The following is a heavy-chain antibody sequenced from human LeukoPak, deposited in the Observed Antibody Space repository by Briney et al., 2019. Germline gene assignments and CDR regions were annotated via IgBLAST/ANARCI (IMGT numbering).Heavy chain of an antibody. D-gene: IGHD3-10*01. CDR2: ISAYNGNT. CDR3: ARDSPNMVRGVIPY. CDR1: GYTFTSYG. Sequence: SVKVSCEASGYTFTSYGISWVRQAPGQGLEWMGWISAYNGNTNYAQKLQGRVTMTTDTSTSTAYMELRSLRSDDTAVYYCARDSPNMVRGVIPYWGQGTLVTVSS. J-gene: IGHJ4*02. V-gene: IGHV1-18*01.